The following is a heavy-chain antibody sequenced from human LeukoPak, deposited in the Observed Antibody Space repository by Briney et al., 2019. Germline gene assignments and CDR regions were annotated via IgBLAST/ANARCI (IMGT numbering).Heavy chain of an antibody. CDR3: ARRRGLDYDN. D-gene: IGHD3/OR15-3a*01. CDR1: GGSISSYY. Sequence: PSGTLSLTCTVSGGSISSYYWNWIRQPPGKGLEWIGYIYYSGSTNYNPSLKSRVTISVDTSKNQFSLKLSSVTAADTAVYFCARRRGLDYDNWGQGTLVTVSS. V-gene: IGHV4-59*08. J-gene: IGHJ4*02. CDR2: IYYSGST.